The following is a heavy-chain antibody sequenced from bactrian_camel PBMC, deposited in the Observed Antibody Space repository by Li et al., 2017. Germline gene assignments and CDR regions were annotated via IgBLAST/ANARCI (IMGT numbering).Heavy chain of an antibody. V-gene: IGHV3S53*01. Sequence: HVQLVESGRGSVQPGGSLKLSCAASGFTLRRKYMGWFRQAPGKEREGVATIARDGRTSYADSVKGRFTISQDNAKNTLYLQIYSLKPDDTGMYYCVARWSGEVGQGTQVTVS. CDR2: IARDGRT. J-gene: IGHJ4*01. CDR1: GFTLRRKY. D-gene: IGHD5*01.